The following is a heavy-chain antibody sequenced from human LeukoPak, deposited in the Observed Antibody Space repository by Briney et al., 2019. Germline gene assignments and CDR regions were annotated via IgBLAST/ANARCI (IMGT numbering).Heavy chain of an antibody. CDR1: GFTFGSYW. CDR2: IKQDGSEK. CDR3: ARAGGGYSGYDYDAFDI. V-gene: IGHV3-7*01. Sequence: PGGSLRLSCAASGFTFGSYWMSWVRQAPGKGLEWVANIKQDGSEKYYVDSVKGRFTISRDNAKNSLYLQMNSLRAEDTAVYYCARAGGGYSGYDYDAFDIWGQGTMVTVSS. J-gene: IGHJ3*02. D-gene: IGHD5-12*01.